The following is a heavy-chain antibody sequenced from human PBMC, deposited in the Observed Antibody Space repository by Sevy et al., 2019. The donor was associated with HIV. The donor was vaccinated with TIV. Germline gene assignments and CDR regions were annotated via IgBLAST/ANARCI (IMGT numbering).Heavy chain of an antibody. CDR3: AKNPGVGSYYYMDV. Sequence: GGSLRLSCAASGFTFSSYAMSWVRQAPGKRLEWVSSISGSGGTTYYADSVKGRFTVSRDNSKNTPYLQINSLRVEDTAVYYCAKNPGVGSYYYMDVWGKGTTVTVSS. V-gene: IGHV3-23*01. D-gene: IGHD1-26*01. CDR2: ISGSGGTT. CDR1: GFTFSSYA. J-gene: IGHJ6*03.